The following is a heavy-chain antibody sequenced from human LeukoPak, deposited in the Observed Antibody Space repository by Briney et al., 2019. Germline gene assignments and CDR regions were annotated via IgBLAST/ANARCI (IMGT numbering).Heavy chain of an antibody. CDR1: GFTFSSYA. CDR2: IYSGGST. CDR3: ARGRARYSITGENY. V-gene: IGHV3-66*02. Sequence: GGSLRLSCAASGFTFSSYAMSWVRQAPGKGLEWVSVIYSGGSTYYADSVKGRFTISRDNSKNTLYLQMNSLRAEDTAVYYCARGRARYSITGENYWGQGTLVTVSS. J-gene: IGHJ4*02. D-gene: IGHD4-11*01.